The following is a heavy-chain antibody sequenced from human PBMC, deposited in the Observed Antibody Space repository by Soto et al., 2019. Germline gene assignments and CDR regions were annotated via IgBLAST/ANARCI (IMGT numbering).Heavy chain of an antibody. CDR1: GGTFSSYA. D-gene: IGHD5-18*01. V-gene: IGHV1-69*13. CDR3: ARVLGGGYSYGYTGGNWFDP. J-gene: IGHJ5*02. CDR2: IIPIFGTA. Sequence: SAKVSCKASGGTFSSYAISWVRQAPGQGLEWMGGIIPIFGTANYAQKFQGRVTITADESTSTAYMELSSLRSEDTAVYYCARVLGGGYSYGYTGGNWFDPWGQGTLVTVSS.